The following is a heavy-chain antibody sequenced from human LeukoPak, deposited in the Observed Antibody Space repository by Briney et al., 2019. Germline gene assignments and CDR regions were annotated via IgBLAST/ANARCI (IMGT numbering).Heavy chain of an antibody. V-gene: IGHV4-61*08. Sequence: SETLSLTCTLSGDSFRSGGLYWGWIRQPPGKRPEWIGDIFYTGKTNYNSSLKSRGTISLDTSKSQFSLKLTSMTAADTAVYFCARIFDSWGQGILVTVSS. J-gene: IGHJ4*02. CDR1: GDSFRSGGLY. CDR2: IFYTGKT. CDR3: ARIFDS.